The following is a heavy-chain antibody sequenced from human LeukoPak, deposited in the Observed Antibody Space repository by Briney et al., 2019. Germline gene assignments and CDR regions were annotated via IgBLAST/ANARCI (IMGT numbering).Heavy chain of an antibody. CDR3: AKDKFNQPEGLFDY. D-gene: IGHD2-2*01. Sequence: GGSLRLSCAASGFTVSSNYMSWVRQAPGKGLEWVSAISGSGGSTYYADSVEGRFTISRDNSKNTLYLQMNSLGAEDTAVYYCAKDKFNQPEGLFDYWGQGTLVTVSS. CDR2: ISGSGGST. V-gene: IGHV3-23*01. CDR1: GFTVSSNY. J-gene: IGHJ4*02.